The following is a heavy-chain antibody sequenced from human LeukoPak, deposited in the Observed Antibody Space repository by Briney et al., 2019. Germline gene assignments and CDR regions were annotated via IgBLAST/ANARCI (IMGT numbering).Heavy chain of an antibody. CDR3: ANRGNYYDSSGYSDY. CDR1: GGSISSYY. D-gene: IGHD3-22*01. V-gene: IGHV4-59*12. Sequence: PSETLSLTCTVSGGSISSYYWSWIRQPPGKGLEWIGYIYYSGSTNYNPSLKSRVTISVDTSKNQFSLKLSSVTAADTAVYYCANRGNYYDSSGYSDYWGQGTLVTVSS. CDR2: IYYSGST. J-gene: IGHJ4*02.